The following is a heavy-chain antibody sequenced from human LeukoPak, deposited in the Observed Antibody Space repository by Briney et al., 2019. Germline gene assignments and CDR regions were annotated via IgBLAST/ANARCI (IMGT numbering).Heavy chain of an antibody. D-gene: IGHD2-15*01. CDR3: ARGTVVVAGFNWFDP. CDR1: GYTFTSYY. V-gene: IGHV1-46*01. Sequence: GASVKVSCKASGYTFTSYYMHWVRQAPGQGLEWMGIINPSGGSTSYAQKFQGRVTMTRDMSTSTVYMELSSLRSEDTAVYYCARGTVVVAGFNWFDPWGQGTLVTVSS. J-gene: IGHJ5*02. CDR2: INPSGGST.